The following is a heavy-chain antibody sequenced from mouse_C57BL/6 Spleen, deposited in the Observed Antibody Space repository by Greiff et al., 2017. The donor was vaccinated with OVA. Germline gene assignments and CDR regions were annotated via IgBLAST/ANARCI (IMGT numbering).Heavy chain of an antibody. J-gene: IGHJ4*01. V-gene: IGHV1-53*01. CDR3: AKGGLRRDYAMDY. Sequence: QLQQPGTELVKPGASVKLSCKASGYTFTSYWMHWVKQRPGQGLEWIGNINPSNGGTNYNEKFKSKATLTVDKSSSTAYMQLSSLTSEDSAVYYCAKGGLRRDYAMDYWGQGTSVTVSS. CDR2: INPSNGGT. D-gene: IGHD2-4*01. CDR1: GYTFTSYW.